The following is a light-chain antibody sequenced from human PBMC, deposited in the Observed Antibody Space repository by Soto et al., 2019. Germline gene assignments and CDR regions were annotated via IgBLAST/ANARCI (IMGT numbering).Light chain of an antibody. V-gene: IGLV1-47*01. CDR1: TSNIGVNY. CDR2: RNI. CDR3: CSYAGSYSWV. Sequence: QSVLTQPPSASGTPGQRVTISCSGSTSNIGVNYIYWYQQVPGTAPKPLIYRNIERPSGVPDRFSGSKSGNTASLTISGLEAEDEADYYCCSYAGSYSWVFGGGTKLTVL. J-gene: IGLJ3*02.